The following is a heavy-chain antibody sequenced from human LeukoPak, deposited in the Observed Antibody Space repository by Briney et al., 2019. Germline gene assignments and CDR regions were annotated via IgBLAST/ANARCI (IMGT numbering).Heavy chain of an antibody. Sequence: PSETLSLTCSVSGDSIINYYWSWLRQPPGKGLEWIGYIHSSGITDYNPSLKSRVTISLDSSKNQFSLKLSSVTAADTAVYYCARDRRGYYDSSGHFDYWGQGTLVTVSS. CDR2: IHSSGIT. D-gene: IGHD3-22*01. CDR3: ARDRRGYYDSSGHFDY. CDR1: GDSIINYY. V-gene: IGHV4-4*08. J-gene: IGHJ4*02.